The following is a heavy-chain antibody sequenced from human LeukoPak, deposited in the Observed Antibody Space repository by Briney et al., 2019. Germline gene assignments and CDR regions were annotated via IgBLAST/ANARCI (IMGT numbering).Heavy chain of an antibody. Sequence: SETLSLTCTVSGGSISSSSYYWGWIRQPPGKGLEWIGSIYYSGSTYYNPSLKSRVTISVDTSKNQFSLKLSSVTAADTAVYYCARDRRDGYNYHYYMDVWGKGTTVTISS. D-gene: IGHD5-24*01. CDR2: IYYSGST. J-gene: IGHJ6*03. CDR3: ARDRRDGYNYHYYMDV. CDR1: GGSISSSSYY. V-gene: IGHV4-39*07.